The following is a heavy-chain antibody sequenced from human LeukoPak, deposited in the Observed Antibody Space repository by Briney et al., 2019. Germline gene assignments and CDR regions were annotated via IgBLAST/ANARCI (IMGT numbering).Heavy chain of an antibody. CDR1: GFTFSSSW. CDR3: ARGGSPPEALGDALNI. CDR2: ISSDGSST. J-gene: IGHJ3*02. V-gene: IGHV3-74*01. Sequence: SGGSLRLSCAASGFTFSSSWMHWVRQGPGKGLVWVSRISSDGSSTNYADSVKGRFTISRDDARNTLYLQMNSLRAEDTAVYYCARGGSPPEALGDALNIWGQGTMVTVSS. D-gene: IGHD1-26*01.